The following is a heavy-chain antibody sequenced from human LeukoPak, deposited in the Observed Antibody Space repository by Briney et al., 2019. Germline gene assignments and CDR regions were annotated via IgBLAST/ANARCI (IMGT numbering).Heavy chain of an antibody. CDR3: AVMYSSSWYWFDP. V-gene: IGHV4-59*08. CDR1: GASISSDY. D-gene: IGHD6-13*01. Sequence: PSETLSLTCTVSGASISSDYWNWIRQPPGKGLECIGYIYYSGSTNYNPSLKSRVTISVDTSKNQFSLKLSSVTAADTAVYYCAVMYSSSWYWFDPWGQGTLVTVSS. J-gene: IGHJ5*02. CDR2: IYYSGST.